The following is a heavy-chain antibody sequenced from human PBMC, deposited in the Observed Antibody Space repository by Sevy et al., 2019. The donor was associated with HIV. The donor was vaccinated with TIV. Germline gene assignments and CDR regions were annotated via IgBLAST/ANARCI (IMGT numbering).Heavy chain of an antibody. CDR2: ISYDGRNNK. CDR3: ARDRGELLSSAFDY. D-gene: IGHD1-26*01. V-gene: IGHV3-30*04. J-gene: IGHJ4*02. Sequence: GGSLRLSCAASGFTFSDYAMHWVRQAPGKGLEWVAVISYDGRNNKYNADSVKGRFTIPRDNSKNTLYLQMNSLRAEDTAIYYCARDRGELLSSAFDYWGQGTLVTVSS. CDR1: GFTFSDYA.